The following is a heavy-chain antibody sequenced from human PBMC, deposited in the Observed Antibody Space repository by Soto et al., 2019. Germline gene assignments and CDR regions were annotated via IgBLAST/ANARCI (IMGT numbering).Heavy chain of an antibody. CDR1: GFTFSSYS. V-gene: IGHV3-21*01. CDR2: ISSSSSYI. CDR3: ARDRRHIVANRAFDY. J-gene: IGHJ4*02. D-gene: IGHD5-12*01. Sequence: EVRLVESGGGLVKPGGSLRLSCAASGFTFSSYSMNWVRQAPGKGLEWVSSISSSSSYIYYADSVKGRFTISRDNAKNSLYLQMNSLRAEDTAVYYCARDRRHIVANRAFDYWGQGTLVTVSS.